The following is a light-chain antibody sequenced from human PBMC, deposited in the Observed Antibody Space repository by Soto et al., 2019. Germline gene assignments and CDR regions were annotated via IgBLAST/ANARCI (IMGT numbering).Light chain of an antibody. V-gene: IGKV1-27*01. Sequence: DIQMTQSPSSLSASVGDRVTMTCRARQGIRNYIAWYQQKPGKAPKLLIYAASTLQSGVPSRFSGSGSGTDFTLTINSLQPEDVATYSCQKDSSVPRFGPGTKVDIK. CDR1: QGIRNY. J-gene: IGKJ3*01. CDR3: QKDSSVPR. CDR2: AAS.